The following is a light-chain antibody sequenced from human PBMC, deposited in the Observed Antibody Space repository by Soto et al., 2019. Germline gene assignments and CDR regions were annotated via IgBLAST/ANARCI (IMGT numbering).Light chain of an antibody. J-gene: IGKJ1*01. CDR2: KAS. CDR3: QQYNSYSWT. Sequence: DIQMTQSPSTLSACVGDRVTITCRASQSINSWLAWYQQKPGKAPKLLIYKASSLESGVPSRFSGSGSGTEFTLTISSLQPDDFGTYYCQQYNSYSWTFGQGTKVEIK. CDR1: QSINSW. V-gene: IGKV1-5*03.